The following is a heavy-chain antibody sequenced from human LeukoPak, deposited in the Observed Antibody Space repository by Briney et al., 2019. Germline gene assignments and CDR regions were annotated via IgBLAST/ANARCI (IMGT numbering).Heavy chain of an antibody. J-gene: IGHJ6*03. D-gene: IGHD2-2*01. CDR3: ARVRQLLLGGYYYYMDV. CDR1: GGSISSYY. CDR2: IYYSGST. V-gene: IGHV4-59*01. Sequence: SETLSLTCTVSGGSISSYYWSWIRQPPGKGLEWIGYIYYSGSTNYNPSLKSRVTISVDTSKNQFSLKLSSVTAADTAVCYCARVRQLLLGGYYYYMDVWGKGTTVTVSS.